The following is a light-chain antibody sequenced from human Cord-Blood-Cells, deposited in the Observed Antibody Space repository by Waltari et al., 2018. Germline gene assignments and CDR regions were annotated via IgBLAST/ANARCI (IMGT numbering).Light chain of an antibody. CDR2: KDS. Sequence: SYELTQPSSVSVSPGQTARITCSGDVLATKYARWFQQKPGQAPVLVIYKDSERPSGIPERFSVSSSGTTVTLTISGAQVEDEADYYCYSAADNNLGVFGTGTKVTVL. V-gene: IGLV3-27*01. J-gene: IGLJ1*01. CDR1: VLATKY. CDR3: YSAADNNLGV.